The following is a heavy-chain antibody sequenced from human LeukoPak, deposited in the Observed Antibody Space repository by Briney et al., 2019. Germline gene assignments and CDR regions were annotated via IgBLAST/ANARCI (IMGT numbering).Heavy chain of an antibody. CDR2: IYTSGST. J-gene: IGHJ6*02. Sequence: SETLSLTCTVSGGSISSYYWSWIRQPAGKGLEWIGRIYTSGSTNYNPSLKSRVTMSVDTSKNQFSLKLSSVTAADTAVYYCARDHELAFHHYYGMDVWGQGTTVTVSS. V-gene: IGHV4-4*07. D-gene: IGHD3-3*02. CDR3: ARDHELAFHHYYGMDV. CDR1: GGSISSYY.